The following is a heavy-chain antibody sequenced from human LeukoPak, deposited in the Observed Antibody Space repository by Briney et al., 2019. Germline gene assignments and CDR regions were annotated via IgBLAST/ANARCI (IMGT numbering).Heavy chain of an antibody. CDR2: IYYSGST. V-gene: IGHV4-59*01. CDR3: ARLSGSYYPFDY. Sequence: SETLSLTCTVSGGSISSYYWSWIRQPPGKGLEWIGYIYYSGSTNYNPSLKSRVTISVDTSKNQFSLKLSSVTAADTAVYYCARLSGSYYPFDYWGQGTLVTVSS. D-gene: IGHD1-26*01. J-gene: IGHJ4*02. CDR1: GGSISSYY.